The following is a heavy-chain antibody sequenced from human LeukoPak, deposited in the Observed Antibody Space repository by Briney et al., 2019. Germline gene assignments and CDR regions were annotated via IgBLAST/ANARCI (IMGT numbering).Heavy chain of an antibody. CDR2: ISYDGSNK. CDR3: AKELAVAGGYAFDI. CDR1: GFTFSSYG. V-gene: IGHV3-30*18. Sequence: PGGSLRLSCAASGFTFSSYGMHWVRQAPGKGLEWVAVISYDGSNKYYADSVKGRFTISRDNSENTLYLQMNSLRAEDTAVYYCAKELAVAGGYAFDIWGQGTMVTVSS. D-gene: IGHD6-19*01. J-gene: IGHJ3*02.